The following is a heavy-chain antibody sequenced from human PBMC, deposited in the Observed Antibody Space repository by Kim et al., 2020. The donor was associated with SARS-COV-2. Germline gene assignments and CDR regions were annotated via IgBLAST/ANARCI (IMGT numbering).Heavy chain of an antibody. D-gene: IGHD3-10*01. CDR3: ARDLQTVHGFGELLSLGY. Sequence: ASVKVSCKASGYTFTSYAMHWVRQAPGQRLEWMGWLNAGNGNTKYSQKFQGRVTITRDTSASTAYMELSSLRSEDTAVYYCARDLQTVHGFGELLSLGYWGQGTLVTGSS. V-gene: IGHV1-3*01. J-gene: IGHJ4*02. CDR2: LNAGNGNT. CDR1: GYTFTSYA.